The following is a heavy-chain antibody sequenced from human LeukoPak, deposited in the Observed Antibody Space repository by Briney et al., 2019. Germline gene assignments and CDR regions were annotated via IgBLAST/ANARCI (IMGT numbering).Heavy chain of an antibody. J-gene: IGHJ4*02. CDR1: GFTFSSYA. D-gene: IGHD6-13*01. CDR3: ARATQQLDYDY. V-gene: IGHV3-64*01. Sequence: GGSLRLSCAASGFTFSSYAMHWVRQAPGKGLEYVSAISSNGGSTYYANSVKGRFTISRDNSKNTLYLQMGSLRAEDMAVYYCARATQQLDYDYWGQGTLVTVSS. CDR2: ISSNGGST.